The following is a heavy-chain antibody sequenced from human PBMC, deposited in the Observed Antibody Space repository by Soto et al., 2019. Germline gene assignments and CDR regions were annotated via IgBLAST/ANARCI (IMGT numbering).Heavy chain of an antibody. CDR3: ATQPGGGGY. D-gene: IGHD3-10*01. Sequence: EVQLVESGGGLIQPGGSLRLSCAVSGFTVSNNYMSWVRQAPGKGLEGVSVIYSGGYTAYGDSVKGRFTISRDNSKNTLNPQKKSRGAEHTGFVFGATQPGGGGYWGQGTLVTVSS. J-gene: IGHJ4*02. CDR2: IYSGGYT. V-gene: IGHV3-53*01. CDR1: GFTVSNNY.